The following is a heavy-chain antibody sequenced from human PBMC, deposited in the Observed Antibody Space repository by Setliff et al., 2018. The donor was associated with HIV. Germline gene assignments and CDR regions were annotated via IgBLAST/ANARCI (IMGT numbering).Heavy chain of an antibody. CDR3: ARLPNPKERSYWRLPFDI. CDR1: GFTFYIYE. Sequence: GGSLSLSCAASGFTFYIYEMNWVRQAPGKGLEWVSYISGSYTTYYADSVKGRFTISRDNAQGSLSLQMNSLRPEDSAVYYCARLPNPKERSYWRLPFDIWGQGATVTVSS. J-gene: IGHJ3*02. V-gene: IGHV3-48*03. CDR2: ISGSYTT. D-gene: IGHD1-26*01.